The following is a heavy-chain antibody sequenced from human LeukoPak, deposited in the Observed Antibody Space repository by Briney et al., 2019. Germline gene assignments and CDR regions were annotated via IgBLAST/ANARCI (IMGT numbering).Heavy chain of an antibody. D-gene: IGHD3-22*01. J-gene: IGHJ4*02. Sequence: GGSLRLSCAASGFTFDDYAMHWVRQAPGKGLEWVSGISWNSGSIGYADSVKGRFTTSRDNAKNSLYLQMNSLRAEDTALYYCAKSITMRNWGQGTLVTVSS. CDR1: GFTFDDYA. V-gene: IGHV3-9*01. CDR3: AKSITMRN. CDR2: ISWNSGSI.